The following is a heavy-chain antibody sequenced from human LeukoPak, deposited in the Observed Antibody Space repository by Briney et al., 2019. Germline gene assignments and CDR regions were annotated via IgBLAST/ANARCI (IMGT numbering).Heavy chain of an antibody. Sequence: PGGSLRLSCAASGFTFSSYAMSWVRQAPGKGLEWVSAISGSGGSTYYADSVKGRFTISRDNSKNTLYLQMNSLRAEDTAVYYCARDGCSSTSCYTNAFDIWGQGTMVTVSS. CDR2: ISGSGGST. CDR1: GFTFSSYA. V-gene: IGHV3-23*01. J-gene: IGHJ3*02. D-gene: IGHD2-2*02. CDR3: ARDGCSSTSCYTNAFDI.